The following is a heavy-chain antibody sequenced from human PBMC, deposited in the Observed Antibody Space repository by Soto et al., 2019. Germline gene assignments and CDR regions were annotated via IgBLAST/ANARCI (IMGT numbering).Heavy chain of an antibody. CDR2: FDPEDGET. J-gene: IGHJ6*02. D-gene: IGHD3-3*01. CDR1: GYTLTELS. Sequence: ASVKVSCKVSGYTLTELSMHWVRQAPGKGVELMGGFDPEDGETIYAQKFQGRVTMTEDTSTDTAYMELSSLRSEDTAVYYCAADRIQSGPFWSGYPDTYYYGIYVWDQVSTVTVSS. CDR3: AADRIQSGPFWSGYPDTYYYGIYV. V-gene: IGHV1-24*01.